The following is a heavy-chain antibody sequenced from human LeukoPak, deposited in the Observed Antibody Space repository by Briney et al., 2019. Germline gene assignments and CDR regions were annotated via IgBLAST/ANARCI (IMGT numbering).Heavy chain of an antibody. Sequence: GGSLRLSCAASGFTFSSYSMNWVRQAPGKGLEWVSSISSSSSSYIYYADSVKGRFTISRDNAKNSLYLQMNSLRAEDTAVYYCARGYYGDQGYFDYWGQGTLVTVSS. V-gene: IGHV3-21*01. CDR1: GFTFSSYS. D-gene: IGHD4-17*01. CDR3: ARGYYGDQGYFDY. CDR2: ISSSSSSYI. J-gene: IGHJ4*02.